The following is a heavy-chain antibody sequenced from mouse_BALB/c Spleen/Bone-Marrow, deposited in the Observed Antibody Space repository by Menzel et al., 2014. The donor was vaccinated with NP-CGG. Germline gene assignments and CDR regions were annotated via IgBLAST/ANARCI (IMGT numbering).Heavy chain of an antibody. CDR3: ARALVVPYYFDF. CDR2: ILPGSGTA. D-gene: IGHD1-1*01. J-gene: IGHJ2*01. Sequence: QVQLQQSGAELMKPGASVKISCKATGYTFSNYWIDWVKQRPGHGLEWIGEILPGSGTANYNEKFKGKATFTADTSSNTAYMQLSSLTSEDSAFYYCARALVVPYYFDFWGQGTTLTVSS. V-gene: IGHV1-9*01. CDR1: GYTFSNYW.